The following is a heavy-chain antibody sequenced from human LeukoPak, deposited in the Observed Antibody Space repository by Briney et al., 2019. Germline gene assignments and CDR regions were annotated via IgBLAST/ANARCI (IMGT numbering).Heavy chain of an antibody. V-gene: IGHV4-59*01. J-gene: IGHJ3*02. Sequence: TSETLSLTCTVSGVSINSYFWSWIRQPPGEGLEWIGYVYHSGSTNYNPSLKSRVTISLDTSKTQFSLRLTSVTAADTAVYYCARDLDQEDAFDIWGQGTMVTVSS. CDR3: ARDLDQEDAFDI. CDR2: VYHSGST. CDR1: GVSINSYF. D-gene: IGHD1/OR15-1a*01.